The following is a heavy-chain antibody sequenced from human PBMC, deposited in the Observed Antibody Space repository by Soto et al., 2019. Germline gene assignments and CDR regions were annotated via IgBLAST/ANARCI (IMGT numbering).Heavy chain of an antibody. Sequence: QVQLQESGPGLVKPSETLSLTCTVSGVSINSFYWSWIRQPPGQGLEWIGYFYYSGNTYYIPSLKSRVTLSVDASKNHLYLRLTSVTAADTAVYYCARSIAVDAFDSWGQGTRVTVSS. J-gene: IGHJ3*02. V-gene: IGHV4-59*08. CDR2: FYYSGNT. CDR1: GVSINSFY. CDR3: ARSIAVDAFDS. D-gene: IGHD6-19*01.